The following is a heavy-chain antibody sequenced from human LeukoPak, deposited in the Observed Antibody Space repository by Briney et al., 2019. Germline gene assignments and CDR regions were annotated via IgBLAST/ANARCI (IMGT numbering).Heavy chain of an antibody. J-gene: IGHJ6*02. D-gene: IGHD2-21*02. CDR2: ISAYNGNT. V-gene: IGHV1-18*01. CDR1: GGTFSSYA. Sequence: ASVKVSCKASGGTFSSYAISWVRQAPGQGLEWMGWISAYNGNTNYAQKLQGRVTMTTDTSTSTAYMELRSLRSDDTAVYYCARYGGGDTWYAHFGMDAWGRGTTVTVSS. CDR3: ARYGGGDTWYAHFGMDA.